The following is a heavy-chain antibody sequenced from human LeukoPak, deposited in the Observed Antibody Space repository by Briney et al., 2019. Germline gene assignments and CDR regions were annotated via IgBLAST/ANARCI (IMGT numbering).Heavy chain of an antibody. D-gene: IGHD1-14*01. CDR1: GGTFSSYA. J-gene: IGHJ6*03. Sequence: SVKVSCKASGGTFSSYAISWVRQAPGQGLEWMGGIIPVFGTANYAQKFQGRVMITADESTSTAYMELSSLRSEGTAVYYCARDRKDYYYYYYMDVWGKGTTVTVSS. CDR2: IIPVFGTA. V-gene: IGHV1-69*13. CDR3: ARDRKDYYYYYYMDV.